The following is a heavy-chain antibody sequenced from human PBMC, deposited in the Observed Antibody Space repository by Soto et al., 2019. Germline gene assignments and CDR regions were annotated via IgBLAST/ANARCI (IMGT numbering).Heavy chain of an antibody. V-gene: IGHV4-34*01. J-gene: IGHJ5*02. CDR2: INHSGST. D-gene: IGHD6-19*01. CDR3: GSLRPFKYSSGWYNWFDP. Sequence: SETLSLTCAVYGGSFSGYYWSWIRQPPGKGLEWIGEINHSGSTNYNPSLKSRVTISVDTSKNQFSLKLSSVTAADTAVYYCGSLRPFKYSSGWYNWFDPWGQGTLVTVSS. CDR1: GGSFSGYY.